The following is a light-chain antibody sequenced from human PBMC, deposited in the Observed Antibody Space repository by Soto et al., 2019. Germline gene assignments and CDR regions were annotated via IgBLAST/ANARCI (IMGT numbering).Light chain of an antibody. CDR2: GAS. CDR1: QSVSNNY. J-gene: IGKJ1*01. CDR3: LQDYNYPWT. V-gene: IGKV3-20*01. Sequence: EIVLTQSPGTLSLPPGERATLSCRASQSVSNNYLAWYQQKPGQAPRLLIYGASNRATGIPDRFSGSGSGTDFTLTISSLQPEDFATYYCLQDYNYPWTFGQGTKVDI.